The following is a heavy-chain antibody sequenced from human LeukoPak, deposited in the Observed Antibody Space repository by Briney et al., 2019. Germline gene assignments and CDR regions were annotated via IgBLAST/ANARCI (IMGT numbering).Heavy chain of an antibody. CDR1: GYTFTGYY. J-gene: IGHJ6*03. CDR2: INPNSGGT. V-gene: IGHV1-2*02. Sequence: GASVKVSCKASGYTFTGYYMHWVRQAPGQGLEWMGWINPNSGGTNYAQKFQGRVTMTRDTSISTAYMELSRLRSDDTAVYYCARGDYDFWSGKFTVHYYYYYMDVWGKGTTVTVSS. D-gene: IGHD3-3*01. CDR3: ARGDYDFWSGKFTVHYYYYYMDV.